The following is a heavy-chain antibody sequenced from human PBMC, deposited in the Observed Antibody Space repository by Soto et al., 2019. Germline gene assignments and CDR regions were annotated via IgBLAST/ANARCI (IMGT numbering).Heavy chain of an antibody. CDR1: GGSISSYY. D-gene: IGHD1-26*01. CDR2: VYYSGST. CDR3: AATVEATRDRENYFYYMDV. Sequence: SETLSLTCTVSGGSISSYYWSWIRQPPGKGLEWIGHVYYSGSTNYDPSLKSRVTVSLDTSMNQFSLKLTSVTAADTAVYYCAATVEATRDRENYFYYMDVWGTGTTVNVPS. V-gene: IGHV4-59*08. J-gene: IGHJ6*03.